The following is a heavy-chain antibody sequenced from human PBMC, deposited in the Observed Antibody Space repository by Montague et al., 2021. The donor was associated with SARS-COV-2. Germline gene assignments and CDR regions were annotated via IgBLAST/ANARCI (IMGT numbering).Heavy chain of an antibody. V-gene: IGHV6-1*01. J-gene: IGHJ4*02. CDR1: GDSVSSNSVA. CDR3: VRYSGWFYFDF. Sequence: CAISGDSVSSNSVAWDWHRHSPSRGLEWLGRTCYRSKWYSDYAPSVRGRLTVNPDASKNEFSLELNYVTPEDTAVYYCVRYSGWFYFDFWGQGTLVTVSS. D-gene: IGHD6-19*01. CDR2: TCYRSKWYS.